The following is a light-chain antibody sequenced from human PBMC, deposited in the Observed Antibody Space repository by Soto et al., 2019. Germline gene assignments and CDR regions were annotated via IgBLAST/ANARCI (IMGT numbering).Light chain of an antibody. Sequence: EIVLTQSPATLSLSPGERATLSCRASQSVSSYLLWYQQKPGQTPRLLIYDASNRATGIPARFSGSGSETDFTLTISRLEPEDFAVYYCQQYGSSPPLTFGGGTKVDIK. J-gene: IGKJ4*01. CDR1: QSVSSY. CDR2: DAS. V-gene: IGKV3-20*01. CDR3: QQYGSSPPLT.